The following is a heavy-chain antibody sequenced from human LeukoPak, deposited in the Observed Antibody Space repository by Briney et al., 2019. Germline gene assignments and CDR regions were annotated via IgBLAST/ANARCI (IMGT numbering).Heavy chain of an antibody. Sequence: GASVKVSCKASGYTFTGYYMHWVRQAPGQGLEWMGWINPNSGGTNYAQKFQGWVTMTRDTSISTAYMELSRLRSDDAAVYYCARDLLAMVRGVIIGAVGYWGQGTLVTVSS. CDR1: GYTFTGYY. D-gene: IGHD3-10*01. V-gene: IGHV1-2*04. CDR2: INPNSGGT. J-gene: IGHJ4*02. CDR3: ARDLLAMVRGVIIGAVGY.